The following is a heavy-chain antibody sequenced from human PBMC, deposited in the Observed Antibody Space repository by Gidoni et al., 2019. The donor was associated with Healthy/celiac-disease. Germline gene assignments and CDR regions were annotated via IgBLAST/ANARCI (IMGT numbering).Heavy chain of an antibody. D-gene: IGHD3-10*01. CDR1: GGSFSGYY. CDR2: INHSGST. J-gene: IGHJ4*02. Sequence: QVQLQQWGAGLLKPSETLSLTCAVYGGSFSGYYWSWIRQPPGKGLEWIGEINHSGSTNYNPSLKSRVPISVDTSKSQFSLKLSSVTAADTAVYYCATITMVRGVHTTDYWGQGTLVTVSS. CDR3: ATITMVRGVHTTDY. V-gene: IGHV4-34*01.